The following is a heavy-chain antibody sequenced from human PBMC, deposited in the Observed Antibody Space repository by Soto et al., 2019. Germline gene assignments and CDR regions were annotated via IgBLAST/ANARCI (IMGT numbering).Heavy chain of an antibody. CDR3: AREGGSSTYYPLELDY. CDR2: IAPFKGKT. Sequence: QVQLVQSGAEVKRPGASVKVSCRASGYIFNHYGINWVRQAPGQGLEWVGWIAPFKGKTNSLQTLKDRISMTIDTSARTAYLEVRSLTSADTGVYFCAREGGSSTYYPLELDYWGQGTLVTVSS. J-gene: IGHJ4*02. D-gene: IGHD2-2*01. V-gene: IGHV1-18*04. CDR1: GYIFNHYG.